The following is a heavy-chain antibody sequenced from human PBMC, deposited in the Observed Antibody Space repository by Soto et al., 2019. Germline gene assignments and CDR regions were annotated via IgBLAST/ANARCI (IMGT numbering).Heavy chain of an antibody. D-gene: IGHD2-15*01. V-gene: IGHV2-5*02. CDR1: GFSLSTSGVG. CDR2: IYWDDDK. J-gene: IGHJ6*02. CDR3: AHSRGCSGGSFYHHEAGGVYGMDV. Sequence: QITLKESGPTLVKPTQTLTLTCTFSGFSLSTSGVGVGWIHQPPGKALGWLARIYWDDDKRYSPSLKSRLTITKDTSKNQGVLTMANMDAVDTATYDRAHSRGCSGGSFYHHEAGGVYGMDVWGQGTTVTVSS.